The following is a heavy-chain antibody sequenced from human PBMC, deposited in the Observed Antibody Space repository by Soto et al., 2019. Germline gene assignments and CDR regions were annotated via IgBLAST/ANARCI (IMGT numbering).Heavy chain of an antibody. J-gene: IGHJ4*02. V-gene: IGHV3-21*06. CDR1: GFIFTRYS. CDR2: ISSTTNYI. CDR3: ARESEDFTSNFEY. Sequence: WGSLRLSCAASGFIFTRYSMNWFRQAPGKGLEWVSSISSTTNYIYYGDSMKGRFTISRDNAKNSLYLEMNSLRAEDKAVYYCARESEDFTSNFEYWGQGNLVTVSS.